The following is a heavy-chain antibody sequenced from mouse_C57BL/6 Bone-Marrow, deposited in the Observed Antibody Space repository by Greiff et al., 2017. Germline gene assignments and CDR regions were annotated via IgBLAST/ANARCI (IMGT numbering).Heavy chain of an antibody. Sequence: EVKLMESGGGLVQPGGSLKLSCAASGFTFSDYYMYWVRQTPEKRLEWVAYISNGGGSTYYPDTVKGRFTISRDNAKNTLYLQMSRLKSEDTAMYYCARNWEEDYYAMDYWGQGTSVTVSS. J-gene: IGHJ4*01. CDR3: ARNWEEDYYAMDY. CDR1: GFTFSDYY. CDR2: ISNGGGST. V-gene: IGHV5-12*01. D-gene: IGHD4-1*01.